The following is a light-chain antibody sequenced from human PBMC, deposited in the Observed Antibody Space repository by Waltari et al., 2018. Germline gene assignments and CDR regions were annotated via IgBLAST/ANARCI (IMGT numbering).Light chain of an antibody. V-gene: IGLV1-47*01. CDR1: RYNIGNSY. Sequence: QSVLSQPPSASGTPGQRVTLSCSGNRYNIGNSYGYWYSQLPGMAPKLLIYKNSQRPSGVPDRISGSKSGTSASLAISGLRSEDEADYYCASWDDSLGGVIFGGGTKVTVL. CDR2: KNS. CDR3: ASWDDSLGGVI. J-gene: IGLJ2*01.